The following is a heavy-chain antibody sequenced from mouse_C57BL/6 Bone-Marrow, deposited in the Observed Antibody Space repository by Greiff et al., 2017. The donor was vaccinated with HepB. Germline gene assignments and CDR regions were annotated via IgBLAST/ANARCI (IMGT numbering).Heavy chain of an antibody. CDR1: GFTFSSYA. Sequence: EVKLVESGGGLVKPGGSLKLSCAASGFTFSSYAMSWVRQTPEKRLEWVATISDGGSYTYYPDNVKGRFTISRDNAKNNLYLQMSHLKSEDTAMYYCARDLDLYYFDYWGQGTTLTVSS. D-gene: IGHD6-1*01. V-gene: IGHV5-4*01. CDR3: ARDLDLYYFDY. CDR2: ISDGGSYT. J-gene: IGHJ2*01.